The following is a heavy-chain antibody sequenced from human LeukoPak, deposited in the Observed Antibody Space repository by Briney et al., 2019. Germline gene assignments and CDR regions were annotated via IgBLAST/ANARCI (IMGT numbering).Heavy chain of an antibody. CDR1: GGSFNGYY. V-gene: IGHV4-34*01. D-gene: IGHD3-10*01. Sequence: SETLSLTCAVYGGSFNGYYWSWIRQPPGKGLEWIGEINHSGSTNYNPSLKSRVTISVDTSKNQFSLKLSSVTAADTAVYYCARVVGSITMVRGVIITIRWFDPWSQGTLVTVSS. J-gene: IGHJ5*02. CDR3: ARVVGSITMVRGVIITIRWFDP. CDR2: INHSGST.